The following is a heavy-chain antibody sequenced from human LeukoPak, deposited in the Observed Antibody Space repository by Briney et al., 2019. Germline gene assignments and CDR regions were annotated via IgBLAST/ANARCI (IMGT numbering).Heavy chain of an antibody. CDR3: VRRGYSGYDWRDYYYYYYMDV. J-gene: IGHJ6*03. V-gene: IGHV1-8*02. D-gene: IGHD5-12*01. CDR2: MNPNSGNT. Sequence: ASVKVSCKASGYTFTGYYMHWVRQAPGQGLEWMGWMNPNSGNTGYAQKFQGRVTMTRNTSISTAYMELSSLRSEDTAVYYCVRRGYSGYDWRDYYYYYYMDVWGKGTTVTISS. CDR1: GYTFTGYY.